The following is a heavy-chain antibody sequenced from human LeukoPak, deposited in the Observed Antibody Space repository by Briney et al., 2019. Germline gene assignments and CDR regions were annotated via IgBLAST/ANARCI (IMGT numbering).Heavy chain of an antibody. CDR3: ARSIMITFGGVIVSQDAFDI. CDR2: INHSGST. CDR1: GGSFSGYY. Sequence: SETLSLTCAVYGGSFSGYYWSWIRQPPGKGLEWIGEINHSGSTNYNPSLKSRVTISVDRSKNQFSLKLSSVTAADTAVYFCARSIMITFGGVIVSQDAFDIWGQGTMVTVSS. V-gene: IGHV4-34*01. D-gene: IGHD3-16*02. J-gene: IGHJ3*02.